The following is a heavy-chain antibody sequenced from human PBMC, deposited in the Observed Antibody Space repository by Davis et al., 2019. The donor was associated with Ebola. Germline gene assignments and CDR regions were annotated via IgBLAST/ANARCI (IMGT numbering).Heavy chain of an antibody. D-gene: IGHD2-2*01. V-gene: IGHV3-30*02. CDR3: AKASGCTSASCYDGRGGDYYYYMDV. CDR2: IRYDRSEK. Sequence: GESLKISCAASGFTFGLSGMHWVRQAPGKGLEWVAFIRYDRSEKYADSVKGRVTISRDNSKNTLHLQMNSLRSEDTAVYYCAKASGCTSASCYDGRGGDYYYYMDVWGKGTTVTVSS. CDR1: GFTFGLSG. J-gene: IGHJ6*03.